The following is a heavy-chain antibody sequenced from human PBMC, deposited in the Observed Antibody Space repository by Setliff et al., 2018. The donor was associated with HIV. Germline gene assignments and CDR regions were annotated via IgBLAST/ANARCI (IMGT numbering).Heavy chain of an antibody. Sequence: GESLKISCKGSGYDFVSYWIGWVRQMPGKGLEWMGIIFPADSDTRYSPSFQGHVTISADKSISTAYLQWSSLKASDTAMYCCARHEGVDTAKFDQWGQGTPVTVSS. CDR1: GYDFVSYW. D-gene: IGHD5-18*01. V-gene: IGHV5-51*01. J-gene: IGHJ4*02. CDR3: ARHEGVDTAKFDQ. CDR2: IFPADSDT.